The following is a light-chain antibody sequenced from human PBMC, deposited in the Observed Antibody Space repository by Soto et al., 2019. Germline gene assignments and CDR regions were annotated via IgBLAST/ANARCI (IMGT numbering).Light chain of an antibody. J-gene: IGKJ5*01. CDR1: QSVSSTY. CDR3: QQYGSPPIT. CDR2: GTS. V-gene: IGKV3-20*01. Sequence: EIVLTQSPATLSLSPGERATLSCRASQSVSSTYLGWYQKQPGQPPRLLMSGTSNRATCTPDRFSGSGAGTDCTLTISRREHDAFAGYYCQQYGSPPITFGQGTRLEIK.